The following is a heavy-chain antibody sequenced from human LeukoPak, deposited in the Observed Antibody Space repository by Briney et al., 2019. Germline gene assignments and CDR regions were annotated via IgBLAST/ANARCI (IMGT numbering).Heavy chain of an antibody. D-gene: IGHD3-16*01. CDR1: GFTFSSYS. Sequence: GGSLRLSCTASGFTFSSYSMNWVRQAPGKGLEWVSSISTSSSYIYYADSVKGRFTISRDNARNSLYLQMNTLRAEDTAVYYCARDQGGVGYWGQGTLVTVSS. CDR3: ARDQGGVGY. J-gene: IGHJ4*02. CDR2: ISTSSSYI. V-gene: IGHV3-21*01.